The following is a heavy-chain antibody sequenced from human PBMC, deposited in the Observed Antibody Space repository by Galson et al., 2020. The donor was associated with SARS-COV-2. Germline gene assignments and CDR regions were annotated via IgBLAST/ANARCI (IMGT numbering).Heavy chain of an antibody. CDR2: MDYSGNT. V-gene: IGHV4-39*01. CDR1: GGSISSSSYH. J-gene: IGHJ4*02. D-gene: IGHD6-19*01. Sequence: ASETLSLTCSVSGGSISSSSYHWGWIRQPPGKGLEWIGSMDYSGNTFYNPSLKSRVTISVDTSKTRFSLRLSSVTAADTSVYYCVSHRQWLVFLWGQGTLVTVSS. CDR3: VSHRQWLVFL.